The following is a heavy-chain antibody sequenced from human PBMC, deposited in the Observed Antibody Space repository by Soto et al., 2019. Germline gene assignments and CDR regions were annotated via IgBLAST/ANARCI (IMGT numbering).Heavy chain of an antibody. Sequence: QVQLVESGGGAVQPGRSLRLSCAASGFTFRTYGMHWVRQAPGKGLEWLAVISNNGINKYYADSVKGRFTISRDNSRDTLFLQMNSLRGEDTAIYYCAKVIRADSTSSNFYYYSGLDVWGQRTTVTVS. J-gene: IGHJ6*02. V-gene: IGHV3-30*18. CDR1: GFTFRTYG. CDR3: AKVIRADSTSSNFYYYSGLDV. CDR2: ISNNGINK. D-gene: IGHD6-6*01.